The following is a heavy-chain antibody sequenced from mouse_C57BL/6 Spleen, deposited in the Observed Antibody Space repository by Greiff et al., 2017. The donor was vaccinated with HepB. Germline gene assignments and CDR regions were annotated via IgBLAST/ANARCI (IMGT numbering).Heavy chain of an antibody. CDR1: GFSLTSYG. Sequence: QVQLKQSGPGLVQPSQSLSITCPVSGFSLTSYGVHWVSQSPGKGLEWLGVIWSGGSTDYNAALISRLSISKDNSKSQVFFKMNSLQADDTAIYYCARTPQNWAFDYWGQGTTLTVSS. CDR2: IWSGGST. CDR3: ARTPQNWAFDY. D-gene: IGHD4-1*01. V-gene: IGHV2-2*01. J-gene: IGHJ2*01.